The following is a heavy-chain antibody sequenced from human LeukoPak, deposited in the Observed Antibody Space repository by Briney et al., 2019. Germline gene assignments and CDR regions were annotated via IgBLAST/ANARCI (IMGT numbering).Heavy chain of an antibody. J-gene: IGHJ5*02. CDR1: GGSISSYH. D-gene: IGHD2-15*01. CDR2: IENSGST. V-gene: IGHV4-59*12. Sequence: PSETLSLTCSVSGGSISSYHWSWIRQPPGKGLEWIGYIENSGSTKYNPSLKSRVTISVDTSKNQFSLKLSSVTAADTAVYYCARARNCSGGSCRRYNWFDPWGQGTLVTVSS. CDR3: ARARNCSGGSCRRYNWFDP.